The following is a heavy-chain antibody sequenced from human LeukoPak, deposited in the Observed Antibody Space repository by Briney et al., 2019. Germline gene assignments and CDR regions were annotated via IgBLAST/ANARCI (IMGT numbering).Heavy chain of an antibody. V-gene: IGHV4-61*02. CDR3: ARRWGAFDI. CDR1: GGSISSGSYY. Sequence: SETLSLTCTVSGGSISSGSYYWSWIRQPAGKGLEWIGRIYTSGSTYYNPSLKSRVTISVDTSKNQFSLKLSSVTAADTAVYYCARRWGAFDIWGQGTMVTVSS. J-gene: IGHJ3*02. D-gene: IGHD5-24*01. CDR2: IYTSGST.